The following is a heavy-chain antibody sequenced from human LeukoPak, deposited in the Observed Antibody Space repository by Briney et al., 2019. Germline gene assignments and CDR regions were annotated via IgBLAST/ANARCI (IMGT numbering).Heavy chain of an antibody. Sequence: KPGGSLRLSCAASGFTFSDYYMSWIRQAPGKGLEWVSYVSSSGSTIYYADSVKGRLTISRDNAKNSLYLQMNSLRAEDTALYYCARDCQHLYYYDSSGVPIFDIWGQGTMVTVSS. V-gene: IGHV3-11*01. CDR2: VSSSGSTI. J-gene: IGHJ3*02. D-gene: IGHD3-22*01. CDR1: GFTFSDYY. CDR3: ARDCQHLYYYDSSGVPIFDI.